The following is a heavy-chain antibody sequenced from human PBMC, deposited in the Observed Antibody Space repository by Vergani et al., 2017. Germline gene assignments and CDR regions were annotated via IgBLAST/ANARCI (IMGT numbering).Heavy chain of an antibody. D-gene: IGHD3-9*01. CDR2: IKQDGSEK. CDR1: GFTFSSYW. V-gene: IGHV3-7*01. J-gene: IGHJ4*02. Sequence: EVQLVESGGGLVQPGGSLRLSCAASGFTFSSYWMSWVRQAPGKGLEWVANIKQDGSEKYYVDSVKGRFTISRDNAKNSLYLQMNSLRAEDTAEYYCAREYDILTGRTLVDWGQGTLVTVSS. CDR3: AREYDILTGRTLVD.